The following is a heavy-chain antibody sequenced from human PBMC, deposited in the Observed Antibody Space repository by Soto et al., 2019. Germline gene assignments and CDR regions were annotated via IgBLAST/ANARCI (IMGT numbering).Heavy chain of an antibody. J-gene: IGHJ4*02. CDR3: GREYTSHLDY. V-gene: IGHV4-4*02. CDR1: GGYISSAHW. CDR2: IYHAGLS. D-gene: IGHD3-3*02. Sequence: QVQLQESGPGLVQPWGTLSLTCAVSGGYISSAHWWAWVRQPPGKGLEWIGEIYHAGLSNYNPSLKSRVTISLAVAKNEVSLELHSVTSEDTAFYYCGREYTSHLDYWGQGILVTVSS.